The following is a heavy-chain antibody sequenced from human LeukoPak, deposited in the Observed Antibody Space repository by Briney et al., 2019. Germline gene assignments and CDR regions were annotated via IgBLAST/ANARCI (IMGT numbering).Heavy chain of an antibody. CDR3: ARGGDYDYVWGSYRQ. V-gene: IGHV4-39*07. J-gene: IGHJ4*02. CDR1: GGSISSYY. CDR2: IYYSGST. Sequence: PSETLSLTCTVSGGSISSYYWGWIRQPPGKGLEWIGSIYYSGSTYYNPSLKSRVTISVDTSKNQFSLKLSSVTAADTAVYYCARGGDYDYVWGSYRQWGQGTLVTVSS. D-gene: IGHD3-16*02.